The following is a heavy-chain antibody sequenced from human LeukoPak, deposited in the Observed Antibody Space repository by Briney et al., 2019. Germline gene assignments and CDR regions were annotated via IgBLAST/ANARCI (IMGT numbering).Heavy chain of an antibody. CDR3: ARGSALGAYFDY. V-gene: IGHV3-74*01. CDR1: GFTFSTYW. CDR2: IHSDGSPT. J-gene: IGHJ4*02. Sequence: GGSLILSCAASGFTFSTYWMHWVRQAPGKGLVWVSRIHSDGSPTSYADSVKGRFTIARDNAKNTLYLQMNSLRAEDTAVYYCARGSALGAYFDYWGQGTLVAVSS. D-gene: IGHD3-10*01.